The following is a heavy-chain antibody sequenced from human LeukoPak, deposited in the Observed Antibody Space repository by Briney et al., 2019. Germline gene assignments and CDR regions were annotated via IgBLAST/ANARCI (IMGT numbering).Heavy chain of an antibody. V-gene: IGHV5-51*01. CDR2: IYPGDSDT. Sequence: GESLKISCKGSGYSFTSYWIGWVRQMPGKGLEWMGIIYPGDSDTRYSPSFQGQVTISADKSISTAYLQWSSLKASDTAMYYCARSGQYYYGPGSYYDAFDIWGQGTMVTVSS. D-gene: IGHD3-10*01. CDR3: ARSGQYYYGPGSYYDAFDI. J-gene: IGHJ3*02. CDR1: GYSFTSYW.